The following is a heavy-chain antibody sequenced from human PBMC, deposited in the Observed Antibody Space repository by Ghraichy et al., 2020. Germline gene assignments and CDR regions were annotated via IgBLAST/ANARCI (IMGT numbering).Heavy chain of an antibody. CDR3: ARDNSGGGNSGYFDY. CDR2: ISAYNGNT. D-gene: IGHD4-23*01. V-gene: IGHV1-18*01. Sequence: ASVKVSCKASGYTFTSYGISWVRQAPGQGLEWMGWISAYNGNTNYAQKLQGRVTMTTDTSTSTAYMELRSLRSDDTAVYYCARDNSGGGNSGYFDYWGQGTLVTVSS. CDR1: GYTFTSYG. J-gene: IGHJ4*02.